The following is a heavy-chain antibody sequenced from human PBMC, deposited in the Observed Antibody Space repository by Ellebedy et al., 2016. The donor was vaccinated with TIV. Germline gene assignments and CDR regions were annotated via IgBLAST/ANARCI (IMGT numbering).Heavy chain of an antibody. CDR2: ISYDGSNK. D-gene: IGHD5-18*01. CDR1: GFTFSSYA. V-gene: IGHV3-30-3*01. J-gene: IGHJ3*02. CDR3: ARDDTAMVIDAFDI. Sequence: GGSLRLSXAASGFTFSSYAMHWVRQAPGKGLEWVAVISYDGSNKYYADSVKGRFTISRDNSKNTLYLQMNSLRAEDTAVYYCARDDTAMVIDAFDIWGQGTMVTVSS.